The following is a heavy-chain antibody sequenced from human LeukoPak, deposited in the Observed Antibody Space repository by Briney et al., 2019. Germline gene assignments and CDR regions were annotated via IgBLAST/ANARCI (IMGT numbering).Heavy chain of an antibody. CDR2: IWYDGSNK. J-gene: IGHJ4*02. Sequence: GGSLRLSCAASGFTFNSYGMHWVRQAPGKGREWVAVIWYDGSNKYYADSVKGRFTISRDNSKNTLYLQMNSLRAEDTGVYYCARGPHIVVVTAPDYWGQGTLVTVSS. D-gene: IGHD2-21*02. CDR3: ARGPHIVVVTAPDY. V-gene: IGHV3-33*01. CDR1: GFTFNSYG.